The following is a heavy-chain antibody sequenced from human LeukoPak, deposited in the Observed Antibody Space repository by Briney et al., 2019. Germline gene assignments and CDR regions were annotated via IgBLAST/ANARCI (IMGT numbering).Heavy chain of an antibody. CDR3: ARAYYYDSSGYYFDY. V-gene: IGHV3-7*01. Sequence: TGGSLRLSCAASGFSFSNYWMNWVRQAPGKGLEWVAVIKEDGSEKYYVDSVKGRFTISRDNAKNSLYLQMNSLRGEDTAVYYCARAYYYDSSGYYFDYWGQGTLVTVSS. D-gene: IGHD3-22*01. CDR1: GFSFSNYW. J-gene: IGHJ4*02. CDR2: IKEDGSEK.